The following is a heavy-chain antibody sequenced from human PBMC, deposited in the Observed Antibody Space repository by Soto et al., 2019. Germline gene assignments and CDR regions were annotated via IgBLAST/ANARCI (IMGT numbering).Heavy chain of an antibody. D-gene: IGHD3-10*01. J-gene: IGHJ6*02. V-gene: IGHV3-33*01. CDR3: ARDDEYSGNGMDV. CDR2: ILNDGSNR. Sequence: QVQLVESGGGVVQPGRSLTLSCAASGFTFSNYGMHWVRQAPGKGLEGVAVILNDGSNRYHADSVKDRFTISRDNSKNTLYLQMNSLRAEDTAVYYCARDDEYSGNGMDVWGQGTRVTVS. CDR1: GFTFSNYG.